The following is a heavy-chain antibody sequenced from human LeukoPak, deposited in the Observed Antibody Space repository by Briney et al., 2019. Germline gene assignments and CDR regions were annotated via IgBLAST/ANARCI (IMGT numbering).Heavy chain of an antibody. CDR3: ARQSGYCSGGSCYGAHWFDP. Sequence: ASVKVSCKASGITFSSYAISWVRQAPGQGLEWMGGIIPIFGSANYAQKFQGRVTITADESTSTDYMELSSLRSEDTAVYYCARQSGYCSGGSCYGAHWFDPWGQGTLVSVSS. J-gene: IGHJ5*02. CDR2: IIPIFGSA. CDR1: GITFSSYA. D-gene: IGHD2-15*01. V-gene: IGHV1-69*01.